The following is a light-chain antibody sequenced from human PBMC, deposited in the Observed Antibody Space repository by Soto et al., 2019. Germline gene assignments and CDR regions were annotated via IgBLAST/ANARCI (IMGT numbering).Light chain of an antibody. CDR2: EVS. V-gene: IGLV2-14*01. CDR3: SSYSSSSTYV. CDR1: SSDVGDYNF. J-gene: IGLJ1*01. Sequence: QSALTQPASVSGSPGQSITISCTGTSSDVGDYNFVSWYQHLPGKAPKLIIYEVSNRPSGVSNRFSGSKSGNTASLTISGLEAEDEADYSCSSYSSSSTYVFGTGTKLTVL.